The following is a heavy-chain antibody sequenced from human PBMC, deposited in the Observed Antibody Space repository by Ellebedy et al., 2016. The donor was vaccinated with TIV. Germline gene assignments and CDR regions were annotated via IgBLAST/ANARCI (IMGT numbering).Heavy chain of an antibody. Sequence: ASVKVSXKASGYTFTSYGISWVRQAPGQGLEWMGWISAYNGNTNYAQKLQGRVTMTTDTSTSTAYMELRSLRSDDTAVYYCARERHSGWSEHYGMDVWGQGTTVTVSS. D-gene: IGHD6-19*01. CDR3: ARERHSGWSEHYGMDV. V-gene: IGHV1-18*01. J-gene: IGHJ6*02. CDR1: GYTFTSYG. CDR2: ISAYNGNT.